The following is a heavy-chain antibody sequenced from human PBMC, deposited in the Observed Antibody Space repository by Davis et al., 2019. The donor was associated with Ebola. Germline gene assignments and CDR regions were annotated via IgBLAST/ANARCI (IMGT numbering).Heavy chain of an antibody. CDR3: AKEQGYYDSSGYPRGWFDP. Sequence: GESLKISCAASGFTFSSYAMSWVRQAPGKGLEWVSAISGSGGSTYYADSVKGRFTISRDNSKNTLYLQMNSLRAEDTAVYYCAKEQGYYDSSGYPRGWFDPWGQGTLVTVSS. D-gene: IGHD3-22*01. J-gene: IGHJ5*02. V-gene: IGHV3-23*01. CDR1: GFTFSSYA. CDR2: ISGSGGST.